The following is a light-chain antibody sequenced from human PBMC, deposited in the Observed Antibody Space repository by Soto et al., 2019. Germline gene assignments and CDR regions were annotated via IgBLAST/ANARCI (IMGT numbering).Light chain of an antibody. CDR1: ISDVGGYNY. J-gene: IGLJ1*01. CDR2: EVN. V-gene: IGLV2-14*01. CDR3: SSYTSSRIYV. Sequence: QSVLTQPASLSGSPGQSITISCTGTISDVGGYNYVSWYQQHPGNAPKLMIYEVNNRPSGVSNRFSGSKSGNTASLTISGLQAEDEADYYCSSYTSSRIYVFGTGTKVTVL.